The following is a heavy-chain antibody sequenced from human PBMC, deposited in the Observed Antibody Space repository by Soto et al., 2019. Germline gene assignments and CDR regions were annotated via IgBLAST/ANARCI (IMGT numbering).Heavy chain of an antibody. CDR1: GYRFTAYF. D-gene: IGHD3-16*01. V-gene: IGHV1-2*02. CDR3: ARTAMISGYYYAMDV. CDR2: IKPTSGGT. J-gene: IGHJ6*02. Sequence: ASVKVSGKASGYRFTAYFIHWVRQAPGQGLEWMGWIKPTSGGTKYAEKFKDRVTLTRDTSITTASMEMTSLRSDDAAIYYCARTAMISGYYYAMDVWGQGTTVTVSS.